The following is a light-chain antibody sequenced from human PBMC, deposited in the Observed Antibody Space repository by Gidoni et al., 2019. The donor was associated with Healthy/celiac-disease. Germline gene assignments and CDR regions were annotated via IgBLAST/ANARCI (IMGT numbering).Light chain of an antibody. J-gene: IGKJ4*01. V-gene: IGKV1-39*01. CDR2: AAS. Sequence: GDRVTITCRASQSISSYLNWYQQKPGKAPKLLIYAASSLQSGVPSRFSGSGSGTDFTLTISSLQPEDFATYYCQQSYSTPLTFGGGTKVEIK. CDR1: QSISSY. CDR3: QQSYSTPLT.